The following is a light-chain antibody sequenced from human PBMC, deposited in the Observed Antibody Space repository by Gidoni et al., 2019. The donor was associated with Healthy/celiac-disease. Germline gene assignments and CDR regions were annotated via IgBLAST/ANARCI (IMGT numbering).Light chain of an antibody. J-gene: IGLJ2*01. CDR2: SNN. Sequence: QSVLTQPPSASGTPGQRVTISCSGSSSNIGSNTVNWYHQLPGTPPKLLIYSNNQRPSGVPDRFSGSKSGTSASLAISGLQSEDEADYYCAAWDDSLNGVVFGGGTKLTVL. CDR1: SSNIGSNT. CDR3: AAWDDSLNGVV. V-gene: IGLV1-44*01.